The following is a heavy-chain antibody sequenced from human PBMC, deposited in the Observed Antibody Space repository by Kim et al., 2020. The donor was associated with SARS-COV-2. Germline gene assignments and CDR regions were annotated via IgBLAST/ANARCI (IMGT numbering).Heavy chain of an antibody. D-gene: IGHD3-10*01. J-gene: IGHJ6*02. Sequence: SVKVSCKASGGTFSSYTISWVRQAPGQGLEWMGRIIPILGIANYAHKFQGRVTITADKSTSTAYMELSSLRSEDTAVYYCARNPHTRKITMVRGVIEYYGMDVWGQGTTVTVSS. CDR2: IIPILGIA. CDR1: GGTFSSYT. V-gene: IGHV1-69*02. CDR3: ARNPHTRKITMVRGVIEYYGMDV.